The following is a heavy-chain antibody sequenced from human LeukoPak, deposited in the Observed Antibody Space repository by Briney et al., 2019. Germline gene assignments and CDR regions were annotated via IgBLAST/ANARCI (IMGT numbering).Heavy chain of an antibody. D-gene: IGHD6-19*01. CDR3: ARGRGLGELAVASFDS. J-gene: IGHJ4*02. CDR2: IYSDGRSL. Sequence: TGGSLRLSCAGSGFNFTGYWMHWVRQPPGKGLVWISRIYSDGRSLTYADSVMGRFTISRDNANNMLYLQMNSLRAEDTAVYYCARGRGLGELAVASFDSWGQGTLVTVSS. V-gene: IGHV3-74*03. CDR1: GFNFTGYW.